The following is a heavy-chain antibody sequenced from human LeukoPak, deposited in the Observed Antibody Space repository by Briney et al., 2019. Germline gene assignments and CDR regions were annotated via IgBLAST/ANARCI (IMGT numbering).Heavy chain of an antibody. CDR2: IIPIFGTA. CDR1: GGTFSSYA. D-gene: IGHD3-3*01. CDR3: ARELLTYYDFWSGYYPFDY. Sequence: GSSVKVSCKASGGTFSSYAISWVRQAPGQGLEWMGGIIPIFGTANYAQKFQGRVTITADESTSTAYMELSSLRSEDTAVYYCARELLTYYDFWSGYYPFDYWGQGTLVTVSS. J-gene: IGHJ4*02. V-gene: IGHV1-69*01.